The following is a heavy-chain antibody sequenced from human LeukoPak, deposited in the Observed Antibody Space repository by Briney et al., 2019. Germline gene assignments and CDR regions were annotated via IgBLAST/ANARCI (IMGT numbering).Heavy chain of an antibody. CDR2: IYYSGNT. CDR3: ARGVWGRGPYYFDY. V-gene: IGHV4-39*07. J-gene: IGHJ4*02. Sequence: SQTLSLTCTVSGGSIRSSSYYWGWIRQPPGEGLEWIGSIYYSGNTYYNPSLKSRVTISVGTSKNQFSLKLSSVTAADTAVYYCARGVWGRGPYYFDYWGQGTLVTVSS. D-gene: IGHD3-16*01. CDR1: GGSIRSSSYY.